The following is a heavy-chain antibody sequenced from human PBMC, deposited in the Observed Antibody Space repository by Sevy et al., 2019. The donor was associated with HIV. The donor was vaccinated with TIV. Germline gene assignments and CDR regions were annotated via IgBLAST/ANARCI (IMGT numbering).Heavy chain of an antibody. CDR2: ISYDGSNQ. Sequence: GSLRLSCAASGLAFSSYAMHSVRQTPVKGLEWVAVISYDGSNQAYADSVKGRFTISKDNSKNTLYLQMNSLRVEDTAVYYCARFPPERAFDIWGQGTMVTVSS. CDR1: GLAFSSYA. V-gene: IGHV3-30*04. J-gene: IGHJ3*02. CDR3: ARFPPERAFDI.